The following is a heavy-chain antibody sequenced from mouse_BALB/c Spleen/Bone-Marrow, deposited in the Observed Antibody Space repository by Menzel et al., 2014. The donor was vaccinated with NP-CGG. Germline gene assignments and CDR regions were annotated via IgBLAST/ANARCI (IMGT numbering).Heavy chain of an antibody. Sequence: EVKLEESGGGLRQPGGSRKLSCAASGFIFSSFGMHWVSQAPEKGLEWVAYISSGSSTIYYDDKVKGRFTISRDNPKNTLVLQMTSLKSEDTSMYYCARYDDVYYTFYAMDYWDQGTSVTVSS. CDR2: ISSGSSTI. J-gene: IGHJ4*01. D-gene: IGHD2-3*01. CDR1: GFIFSSFG. CDR3: ARYDDVYYTFYAMDY. V-gene: IGHV5-17*02.